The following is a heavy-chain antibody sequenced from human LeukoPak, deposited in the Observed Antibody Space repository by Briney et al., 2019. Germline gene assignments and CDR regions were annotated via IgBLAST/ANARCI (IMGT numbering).Heavy chain of an antibody. J-gene: IGHJ6*03. CDR2: ITSSGTYI. CDR1: GFTFSSYS. D-gene: IGHD1-26*01. V-gene: IGHV3-21*01. Sequence: GGSLRLSCAASGFTFSSYSMNWVRQAPGRALEWVSSITSSGTYIFYADSVKGRFTISRDNAKNSLYLQMNSLGPEDTAVYYCARDPYSGNYGNYYYYYMDVWGKGTTVTISS. CDR3: ARDPYSGNYGNYYYYYMDV.